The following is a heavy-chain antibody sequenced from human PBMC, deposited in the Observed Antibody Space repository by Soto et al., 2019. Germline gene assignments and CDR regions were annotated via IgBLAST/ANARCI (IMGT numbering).Heavy chain of an antibody. CDR3: ARSLGGYPPYYYYGMDV. CDR1: GGSISSSSYY. J-gene: IGHJ6*02. V-gene: IGHV4-39*07. Sequence: SETLSLTCTVSGGSISSSSYYWGWIRQPPGKGLEWIGSIYYSGSTYYNPSLKSRVTMSVDTSKNQFSLKLSSVTAVDTAVYYCARSLGGYPPYYYYGMDVWGQGTTVTVSS. CDR2: IYYSGST. D-gene: IGHD3-16*01.